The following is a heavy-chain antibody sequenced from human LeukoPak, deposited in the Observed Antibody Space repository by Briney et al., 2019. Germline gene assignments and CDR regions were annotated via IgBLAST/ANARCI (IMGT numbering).Heavy chain of an antibody. J-gene: IGHJ4*02. Sequence: VASVKVSCKASGGTFSSYAISWVRQAPGQGLEWMGGIIPIFGTANYAQKFQGRVTITADESTSTAYMELSSLRSDDTAVYYCARDRSDSGDYVLLDNWGQGSLVTVSS. CDR3: ARDRSDSGDYVLLDN. CDR1: GGTFSSYA. D-gene: IGHD4-17*01. CDR2: IIPIFGTA. V-gene: IGHV1-69*01.